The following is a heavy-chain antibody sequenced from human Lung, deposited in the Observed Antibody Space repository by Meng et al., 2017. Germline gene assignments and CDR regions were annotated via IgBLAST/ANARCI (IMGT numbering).Heavy chain of an antibody. CDR1: GGSISSSNDY. J-gene: IGHJ2*01. CDR2: IYNSGST. V-gene: IGHV4-30-4*01. Sequence: QGEVQEAGPGLVKPSQTLSVNCTVSGGSISSSNDYWSWMRQPPGKGLEWSGHIYNSGSTYYNPSLKSRITISVDTSQNQFSLNLSSVSASYSAVYYCARGQEGYFALWGRGTLVTVSS. CDR3: ARGQEGYFAL.